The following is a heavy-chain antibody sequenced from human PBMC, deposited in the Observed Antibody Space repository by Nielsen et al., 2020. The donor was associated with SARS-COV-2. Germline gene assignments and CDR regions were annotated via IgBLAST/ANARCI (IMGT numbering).Heavy chain of an antibody. D-gene: IGHD2-2*01. J-gene: IGHJ3*02. CDR3: ARDSYCSSTSCYPNIGGFDI. CDR2: IYYSGST. V-gene: IGHV4-31*03. Sequence: SETLSLTCTVSGGSISSGGYYWSWIRQHPGKGLEWIGYIYYSGSTYYNPSLKSRVTISVDTSKNQFSLKLSSVTAADTAVYYCARDSYCSSTSCYPNIGGFDIWGQGTMVTVSS. CDR1: GGSISSGGYY.